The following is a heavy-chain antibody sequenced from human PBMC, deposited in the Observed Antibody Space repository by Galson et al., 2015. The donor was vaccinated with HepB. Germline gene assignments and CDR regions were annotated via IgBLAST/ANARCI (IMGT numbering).Heavy chain of an antibody. J-gene: IGHJ5*02. D-gene: IGHD3-10*01. Sequence: SETLSLTCTVSGGSISSSSYYWGWIRQPPGKGLEWIGSIYYSGSTYYNPSLKSRVTISVDTSKNQFSLKLSSVTAADTAVYYCARPLDYYGRDWFDPWGQGTLVTVSS. CDR3: ARPLDYYGRDWFDP. V-gene: IGHV4-39*01. CDR1: GGSISSSSYY. CDR2: IYYSGST.